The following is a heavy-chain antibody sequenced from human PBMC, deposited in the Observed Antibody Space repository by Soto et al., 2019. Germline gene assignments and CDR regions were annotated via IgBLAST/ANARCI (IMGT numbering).Heavy chain of an antibody. CDR3: ARGEGGATIYYYYGMYV. Sequence: GASLTLSCAATGLNFRSYAMHWVRQAPGKGLEWVAVISYDGSNKYYADSVKRRFTISRDNSKNTLYLQMNRLRAEDTAVYYCARGEGGATIYYYYGMYVWGQGITVTVS. J-gene: IGHJ6*02. V-gene: IGHV3-30-3*01. D-gene: IGHD1-26*01. CDR1: GLNFRSYA. CDR2: ISYDGSNK.